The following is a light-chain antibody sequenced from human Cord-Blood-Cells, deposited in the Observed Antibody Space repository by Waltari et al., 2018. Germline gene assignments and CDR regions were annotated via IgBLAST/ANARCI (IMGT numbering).Light chain of an antibody. Sequence: QSVLTQPPSASGTPGQRVTISCSGSSSNIGSHTVNWYQQLPGTAPKLLIYSNNQRPSGVPDRFSGSKSGTSASLAISGLQSEDGADYYCAAWDDSLNGPVFGGGTKLTVL. CDR2: SNN. CDR3: AAWDDSLNGPV. CDR1: SSNIGSHT. V-gene: IGLV1-44*01. J-gene: IGLJ3*02.